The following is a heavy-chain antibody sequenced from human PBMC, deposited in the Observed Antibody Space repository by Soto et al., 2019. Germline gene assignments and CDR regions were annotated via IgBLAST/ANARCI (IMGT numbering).Heavy chain of an antibody. Sequence: PSETLSLTCTVSGGSISSGGYYWSWIRQHPGKGLEWIGYIYYSGSTYYNPSLKSRVTISVDTSKNQFSLKLSSVTAADTAVYYCARGRYSYGKHNWFDPWGQGTLVTVSS. CDR3: ARGRYSYGKHNWFDP. V-gene: IGHV4-31*03. D-gene: IGHD5-18*01. CDR2: IYYSGST. CDR1: GGSISSGGYY. J-gene: IGHJ5*02.